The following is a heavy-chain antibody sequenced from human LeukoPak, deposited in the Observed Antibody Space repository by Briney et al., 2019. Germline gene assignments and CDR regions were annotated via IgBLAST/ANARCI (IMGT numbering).Heavy chain of an antibody. CDR1: GGSISSSSYY. D-gene: IGHD1-26*01. CDR3: ARLPLVGAKKGGDY. Sequence: MSSETLSLTCTVSGGSISSSSYYWGWIRQPPGKGLEWIGSIYYSGSTYYNPSLRSRVTISVDTSKNQFSLKLSSVTAADTAVYYCARLPLVGAKKGGDYWGQGTLVTVSS. V-gene: IGHV4-39*01. J-gene: IGHJ4*02. CDR2: IYYSGST.